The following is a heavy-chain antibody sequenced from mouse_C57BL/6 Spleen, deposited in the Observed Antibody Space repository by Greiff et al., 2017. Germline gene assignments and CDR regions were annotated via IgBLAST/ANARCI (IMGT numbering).Heavy chain of an antibody. CDR2: IRNKANNHAT. CDR1: GFTFSDAW. Sequence: EVKLVESGGGLVQPGGSMKLSCAASGFTFSDAWMDWVRQSPEKGLEWVAEIRNKANNHATYYAESVKGRFTISRDDAKSSVYLEMNSLRAEDTGIYYCAYESGDAMEYWGQGTSVTVAS. D-gene: IGHD2-12*01. CDR3: AYESGDAMEY. J-gene: IGHJ4*01. V-gene: IGHV6-6*01.